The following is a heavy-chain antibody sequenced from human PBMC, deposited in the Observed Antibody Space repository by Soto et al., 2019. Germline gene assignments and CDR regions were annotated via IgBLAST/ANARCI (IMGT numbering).Heavy chain of an antibody. V-gene: IGHV1-69*12. J-gene: IGHJ6*02. CDR3: ASHSSLMGYCISTRCYGYYYGMDV. Sequence: QVQLVQSGAEVKKPGSSVKVSCKASGGTFSSYAISWVRQAPGQGLEWMGGIIPIFGTADYAQKFQGRVQDTEDQVTSSADMELSSLSSGVTAGYYCASHSSLMGYCISTRCYGYYYGMDVWGQGATVTVPS. CDR2: IIPIFGTA. D-gene: IGHD2-2*01. CDR1: GGTFSSYA.